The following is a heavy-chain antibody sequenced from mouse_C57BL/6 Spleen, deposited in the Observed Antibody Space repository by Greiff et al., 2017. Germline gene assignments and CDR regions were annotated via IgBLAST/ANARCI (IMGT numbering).Heavy chain of an antibody. D-gene: IGHD1-1*01. CDR3: AKVHYYGSSHYAMDY. Sequence: VMLVESGPGLVQPSQSLSITCTVSGFSLTSYGVHWVRQSPGKGLEWLGVIWRGGSTDYNAAFMSRLSITKDNSKSQVFFKMNSLQADDTAIYYCAKVHYYGSSHYAMDYWGQGTSVTVSS. V-gene: IGHV2-5*01. CDR1: GFSLTSYG. CDR2: IWRGGST. J-gene: IGHJ4*01.